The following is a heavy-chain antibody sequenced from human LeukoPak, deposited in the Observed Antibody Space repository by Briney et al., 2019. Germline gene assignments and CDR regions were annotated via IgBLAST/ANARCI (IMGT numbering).Heavy chain of an antibody. CDR3: AREDDDILTGYRYYFDY. CDR2: INPSGGST. D-gene: IGHD3-9*01. V-gene: IGHV1-46*01. CDR1: GYTFTSYY. Sequence: ASVKVSCKASGYTFTSYYMHWVRQAPGQGLEWMGIINPSGGSTSYAQKFQGRVTITADKSTSTAYMELSSLRSEDTAVYYCAREDDDILTGYRYYFDYWGQGTLVTVSS. J-gene: IGHJ4*02.